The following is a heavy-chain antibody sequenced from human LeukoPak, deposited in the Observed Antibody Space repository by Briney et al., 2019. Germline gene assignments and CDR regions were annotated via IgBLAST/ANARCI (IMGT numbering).Heavy chain of an antibody. CDR1: GYTFTSYY. CDR3: ARAISDDYGGNLYWYFDL. Sequence: ASVKVSCKASGYTFTSYYMHWVRQAPGQGLEWMGIINPSGGSTSYAQKFQGRVTMTRDTSTSTVYMELSSLRSEDTAVYYCARAISDDYGGNLYWYFDLWGRGTLVTVS. J-gene: IGHJ2*01. V-gene: IGHV1-46*01. CDR2: INPSGGST. D-gene: IGHD4-23*01.